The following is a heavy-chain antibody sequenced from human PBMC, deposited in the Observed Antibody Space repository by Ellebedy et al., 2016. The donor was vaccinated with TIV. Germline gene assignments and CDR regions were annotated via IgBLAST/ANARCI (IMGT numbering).Heavy chain of an antibody. Sequence: SETLSLTCSVSGSSVSSGGYLWTWIRQPPGKGLEWIGYIYDSGNTNYNPSLKSRITISADTSQSQVSLKLSSVTAADTAVYYCARDRGHLNLDYWGQGTLVTVSS. J-gene: IGHJ4*02. CDR2: IYDSGNT. CDR1: GSSVSSGGYL. V-gene: IGHV4-61*08. D-gene: IGHD3-10*01. CDR3: ARDRGHLNLDY.